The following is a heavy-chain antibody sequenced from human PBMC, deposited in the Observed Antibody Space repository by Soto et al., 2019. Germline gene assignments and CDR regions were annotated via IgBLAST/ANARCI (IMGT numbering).Heavy chain of an antibody. CDR2: MNPNSGNT. V-gene: IGHV1-8*01. CDR3: ARGRHLYCSSTSCYLGYYYYYMDV. Sequence: ASVKVSCKASGYTFTSYDINWVRQATGQGLEWMGWMNPNSGNTGYAQKFQGRVTMTRNTSISTAYMELSSLRSEDTAVYYCARGRHLYCSSTSCYLGYYYYYMDVWGKGTTVTVSS. D-gene: IGHD2-2*01. CDR1: GYTFTSYD. J-gene: IGHJ6*03.